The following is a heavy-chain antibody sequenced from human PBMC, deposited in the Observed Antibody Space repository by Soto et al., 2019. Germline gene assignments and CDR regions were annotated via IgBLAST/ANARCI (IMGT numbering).Heavy chain of an antibody. Sequence: EVQLLESGGGLVQPGGSLRLSCAASGFTFSSYAMSWVRQAPGKGLERVSAISGSGGSTYYADSVKGRFTISRDNSKNTLYLQMNSLRAEDTAVYYCARNVLLWFGEPISWFDPWGQGTLVTVSS. D-gene: IGHD3-10*01. J-gene: IGHJ5*02. V-gene: IGHV3-23*01. CDR2: ISGSGGST. CDR1: GFTFSSYA. CDR3: ARNVLLWFGEPISWFDP.